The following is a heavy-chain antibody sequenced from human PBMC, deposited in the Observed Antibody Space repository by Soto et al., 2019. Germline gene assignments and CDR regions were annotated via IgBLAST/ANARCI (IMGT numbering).Heavy chain of an antibody. CDR2: IFYSGST. D-gene: IGHD3-16*01. V-gene: IGHV4-39*01. Sequence: SETLSLTCTVSGGSISSSSYKWGWIRQPPGKSLEWIGNIFYSGSTYYNPSLKSRVTLSVDTSKNQFSLTLSSVTAADTAVYYCARGGTPIDYWGQGTLVTVSS. J-gene: IGHJ4*02. CDR3: ARGGTPIDY. CDR1: GGSISSSSYK.